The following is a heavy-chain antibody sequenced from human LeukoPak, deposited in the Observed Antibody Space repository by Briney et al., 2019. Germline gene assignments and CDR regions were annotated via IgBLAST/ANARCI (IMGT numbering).Heavy chain of an antibody. CDR1: GGSISSGDYY. V-gene: IGHV4-30-4*08. Sequence: KTSQTLSLTCTVSGGSISSGDYYWSWIRQPAGKSLEWIGYIYYSGSPYYNPSLKSRVTISVDTSKNQFSLKPSSVTAADTAVYYCARDSRTPRTGDYYFDYWGQGTLVTVSS. J-gene: IGHJ4*02. D-gene: IGHD7-27*01. CDR3: ARDSRTPRTGDYYFDY. CDR2: IYYSGSP.